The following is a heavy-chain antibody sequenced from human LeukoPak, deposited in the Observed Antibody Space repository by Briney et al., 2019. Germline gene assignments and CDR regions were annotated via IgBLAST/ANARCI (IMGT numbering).Heavy chain of an antibody. D-gene: IGHD3-3*01. V-gene: IGHV3-30*18. J-gene: IGHJ6*02. CDR2: ISYDGSNK. Sequence: GGSLRLSCAASGXTFSSYGMHWVRQAPGKGLEWVAVISYDGSNKYYADSVKGRFTISRDNSKNTLYLQMNSLRAEDTAVYYCAKDSGSAYDFWSGYYTPLYYYYYGMDVWGQGTSVTVSS. CDR1: GXTFSSYG. CDR3: AKDSGSAYDFWSGYYTPLYYYYYGMDV.